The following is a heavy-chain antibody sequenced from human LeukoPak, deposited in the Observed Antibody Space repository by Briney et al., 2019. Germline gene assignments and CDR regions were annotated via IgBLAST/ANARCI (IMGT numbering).Heavy chain of an antibody. Sequence: ASVKVSCKASGYTFTGYYMHWVRQSPGQGLEWMGRINPNSGGTNYAQKFQGRVTMTRDTSISTAYMELSRLRSDDTAVWYCARVLYFSGDPWGYWGQGTLVTVSS. J-gene: IGHJ4*02. D-gene: IGHD2-21*02. CDR2: INPNSGGT. CDR3: ARVLYFSGDPWGY. V-gene: IGHV1-2*06. CDR1: GYTFTGYY.